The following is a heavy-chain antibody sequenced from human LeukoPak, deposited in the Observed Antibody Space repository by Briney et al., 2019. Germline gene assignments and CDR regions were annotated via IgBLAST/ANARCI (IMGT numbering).Heavy chain of an antibody. V-gene: IGHV4-30-4*01. J-gene: IGHJ4*02. CDR1: GGSISRGDYY. CDR2: IYHSGNT. D-gene: IGHD2-15*01. Sequence: PSQTLSLTCTVSGGSISRGDYYWTWIRQPPGRGLEWIGYIYHSGNTYYNPSLKSRLSISLDTSRNQFSLRLSSVSAADTAVYYCARKDGSSCYFDNWGQGTLVTASS. CDR3: ARKDGSSCYFDN.